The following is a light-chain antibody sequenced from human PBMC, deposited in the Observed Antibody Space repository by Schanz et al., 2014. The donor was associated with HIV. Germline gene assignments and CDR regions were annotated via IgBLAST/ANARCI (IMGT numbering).Light chain of an antibody. V-gene: IGLV2-14*03. CDR3: QSYDSSLSVV. J-gene: IGLJ2*01. CDR1: SSGARGYNY. CDR2: DVS. Sequence: SALTQPASVSGSPGQSITIPCTGTSSGARGYNYLAWDQQHPGKAPKLMIYDVSNRPSGVSNRFSGSKSGNTASLTITGLQAEDEADYYCQSYDSSLSVVFRGGTQLTVL.